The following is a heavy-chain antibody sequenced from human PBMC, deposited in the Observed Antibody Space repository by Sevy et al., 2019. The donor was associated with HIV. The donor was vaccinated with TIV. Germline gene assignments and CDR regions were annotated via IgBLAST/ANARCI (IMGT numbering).Heavy chain of an antibody. CDR2: ISGSGGST. V-gene: IGHV3-23*01. Sequence: GGSLRLSCAASGFTFSSYAMSWVRQAPGKGLEWVSAISGSGGSTYYADPVKGRFTISRDNSKNTLYLQMNSLRAEDTAVYYCAKGRGGSYIELNWFDPWGQGTLVTVSS. CDR3: AKGRGGSYIELNWFDP. J-gene: IGHJ5*02. CDR1: GFTFSSYA. D-gene: IGHD1-26*01.